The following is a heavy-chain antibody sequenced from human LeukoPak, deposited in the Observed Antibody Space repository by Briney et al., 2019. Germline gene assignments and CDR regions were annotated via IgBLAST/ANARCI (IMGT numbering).Heavy chain of an antibody. CDR1: GFTFSSYN. D-gene: IGHD2-2*01. V-gene: IGHV3-21*01. CDR2: IDSSSRYI. Sequence: PGGSLRLSCAASGFTFSSYNMDWVRPAPGEGLEWVSFIDSSSRYIYQADSVKGRFTISRDNAKSSVFLQMNSLRAEDTAVYYCARVGGHCTSTSCPPPDYWGQGTLVTVSS. J-gene: IGHJ4*02. CDR3: ARVGGHCTSTSCPPPDY.